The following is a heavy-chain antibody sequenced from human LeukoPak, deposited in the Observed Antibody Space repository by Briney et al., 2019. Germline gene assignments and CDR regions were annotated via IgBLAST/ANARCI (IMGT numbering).Heavy chain of an antibody. CDR1: GFTFSSYA. J-gene: IGHJ5*02. Sequence: PGGSLRLSCAASGFTFSSYAVSWVRQAPGKGLEWVSAISAGGGSTYYGDSVKGRFTISRDNSKNTLYLQMNSLRAEDTAIYYCAKESANWGYNWFDPWGQGTLDTVSS. CDR2: ISAGGGST. CDR3: AKESANWGYNWFDP. D-gene: IGHD7-27*01. V-gene: IGHV3-23*01.